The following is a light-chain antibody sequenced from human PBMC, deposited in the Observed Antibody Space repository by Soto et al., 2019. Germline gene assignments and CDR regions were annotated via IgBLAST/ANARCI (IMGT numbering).Light chain of an antibody. CDR3: LLYYGGAVG. CDR2: STG. V-gene: IGLV7-43*01. CDR1: TGAVTSGNY. Sequence: QAVVTQEPSLTVSPGGTGTLTCASSTGAVTSGNYPNWFQQKPGQAPRALIYSTGNKHSWTPARFSGSLLGGKAALTLSGVQPEDEAEYSCLLYYGGAVGFGRGTKLTV. J-gene: IGLJ3*02.